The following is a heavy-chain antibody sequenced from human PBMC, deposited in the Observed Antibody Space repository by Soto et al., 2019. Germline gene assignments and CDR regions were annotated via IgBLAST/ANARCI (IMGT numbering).Heavy chain of an antibody. CDR3: ARGIHYYDSSGSYNWFDP. CDR1: GFTFISYA. J-gene: IGHJ5*02. D-gene: IGHD3-22*01. CDR2: ISYDGSNK. Sequence: LRLSCAASGFTFISYAMHWVRQAPGKWLEWVAVISYDGSNKYYADSVKGRFTISRDNSKNTLYLQMNSLRAEDTAVYYCARGIHYYDSSGSYNWFDPWGQGTLVTVSS. V-gene: IGHV3-30-3*01.